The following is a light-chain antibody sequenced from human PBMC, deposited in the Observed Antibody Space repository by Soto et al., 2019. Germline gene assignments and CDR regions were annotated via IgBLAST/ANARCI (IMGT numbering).Light chain of an antibody. J-gene: IGLJ1*01. Sequence: QSVLTHPPSASGSPGQSVTISCTGTSSDVGGYNYVSWYQQHPGKAPKLMIYEVSKRPSGVPDRFSGSKSGNTASLTVSGLQAEDEADYYCSSYGGNINDVFGTGTKVTVL. CDR1: SSDVGGYNY. CDR3: SSYGGNINDV. CDR2: EVS. V-gene: IGLV2-8*01.